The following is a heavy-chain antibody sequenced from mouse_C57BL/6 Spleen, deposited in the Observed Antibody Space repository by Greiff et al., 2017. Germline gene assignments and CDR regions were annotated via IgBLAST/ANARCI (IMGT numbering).Heavy chain of an antibody. CDR2: IYPSDSET. CDR1: GYTFTSYW. Sequence: VQLQQPGAELVRPGSSVTLSCKASGYTFTSYWMDWVKQRPGQGLEWIGNIYPSDSETHYNQKFKDKATLTVDKSSSTAYMQLSSLTSEDSAVYYCARSYDGFAYWGQGTLVTVSA. J-gene: IGHJ3*01. V-gene: IGHV1-61*01. CDR3: ARSYDGFAY. D-gene: IGHD2-3*01.